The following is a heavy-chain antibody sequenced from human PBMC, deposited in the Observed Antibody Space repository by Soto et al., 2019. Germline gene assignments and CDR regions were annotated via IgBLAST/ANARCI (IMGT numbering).Heavy chain of an antibody. D-gene: IGHD5-18*01. Sequence: GGSLRLSCTASGFTFGDYAMSWFRQAPGKGLEWVGFIRSKAYGGTTEYAASVKGRFTISRDDSKSIAYLQMNSLKTEDTAVYYCTRDPGLFTASGTYADYWGQGTLVTVSS. J-gene: IGHJ4*02. V-gene: IGHV3-49*03. CDR1: GFTFGDYA. CDR3: TRDPGLFTASGTYADY. CDR2: IRSKAYGGTT.